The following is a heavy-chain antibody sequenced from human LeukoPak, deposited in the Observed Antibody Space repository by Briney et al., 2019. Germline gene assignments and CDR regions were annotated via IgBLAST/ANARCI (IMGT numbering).Heavy chain of an antibody. J-gene: IGHJ2*01. Sequence: GGSLRLSCAASGFTFSNHAMSWVRQRPGKGPEWVSIVSGSGDSTKYAESVKGRFTISRDNARNSLYLQMNSLRAEDTAVYYCASLPGGKTAALEFDLRGRGTLVTVSS. D-gene: IGHD6-13*01. CDR3: ASLPGGKTAALEFDL. CDR2: VSGSGDST. CDR1: GFTFSNHA. V-gene: IGHV3-23*01.